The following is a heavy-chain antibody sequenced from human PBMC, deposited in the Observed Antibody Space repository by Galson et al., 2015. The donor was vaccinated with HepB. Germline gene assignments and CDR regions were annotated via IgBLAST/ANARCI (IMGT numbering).Heavy chain of an antibody. CDR1: GFTFSRYA. D-gene: IGHD2-8*01. V-gene: IGHV3-23*01. J-gene: IGHJ4*02. CDR3: AKDGIMLSNNPYQLHF. Sequence: SLRLSCAASGFTFSRYAMTWVRQAPGKGLEWISSITSNGGRTFYTNSVKGRFTISRDNSRNTVVLQLSSLRPEDAAVYYCAKDGIMLSNNPYQLHFWGQGTLVSVSS. CDR2: ITSNGGRT.